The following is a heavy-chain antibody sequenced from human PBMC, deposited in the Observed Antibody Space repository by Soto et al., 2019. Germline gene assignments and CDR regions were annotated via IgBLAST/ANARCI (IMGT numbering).Heavy chain of an antibody. CDR2: IFWDDDK. V-gene: IGHV2-5*02. CDR1: GVSLSTSGLG. J-gene: IGHJ5*01. D-gene: IGHD3-3*01. CDR3: VDSRRLGHQSCGNYYFWDS. Sequence: SGPTMVNPTHTLTLTCTFSGVSLSTSGLGVGWIRQSPGKALDWLALIFWDDDKRHSPSLKSRVTITKDTSRNQVALTMANMDPLYRATYYSVDSRRLGHQSCGNYYFWDSFGQGTLVAFYS.